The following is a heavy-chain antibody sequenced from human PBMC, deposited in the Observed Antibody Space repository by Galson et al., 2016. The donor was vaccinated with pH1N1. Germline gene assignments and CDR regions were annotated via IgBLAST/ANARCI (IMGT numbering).Heavy chain of an antibody. D-gene: IGHD5-18*01. J-gene: IGHJ4*02. V-gene: IGHV2-70*01. CDR2: IDWDDDK. CDR3: ARTTKGQQHFDY. Sequence: PALVKPTQTLTLTCTFSGFSLRTSGLCVSWIRQPPGKALEWLALIDWDDDKYYSTSLKTRLTISKDTSKNQVVLTMTNMDPVDTATYYCARTTKGQQHFDYWGQGTLVTVSS. CDR1: GFSLRTSGLC.